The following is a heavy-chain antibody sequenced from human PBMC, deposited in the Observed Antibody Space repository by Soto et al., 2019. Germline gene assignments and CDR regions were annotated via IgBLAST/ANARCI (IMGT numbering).Heavy chain of an antibody. CDR2: INPNSGGT. CDR3: ARDRAEDFTIIVVVNNSFDY. J-gene: IGHJ4*02. D-gene: IGHD3-22*01. V-gene: IGHV1-2*02. Sequence: ASVKVSCKASGYTFTGYYMHWVRQAPGQGLEWMGWINPNSGGTNYAQKFQGRVTMTRDTSISTAYMELSRLRSDDTAVYYCARDRAEDFTIIVVVNNSFDYWGQGTLVTVSS. CDR1: GYTFTGYY.